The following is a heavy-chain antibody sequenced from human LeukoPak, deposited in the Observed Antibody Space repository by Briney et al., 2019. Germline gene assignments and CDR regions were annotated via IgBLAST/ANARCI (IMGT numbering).Heavy chain of an antibody. Sequence: GASVKVSCKASGYTFTGYYMHWVRQATGQGLEWMGWMNPNSGNTGYAQKFQGRVTMTRNTSISTAYMELSSLRSEDTAVYYCARGGVLWTGYIGYWGQGTLVTVSS. J-gene: IGHJ4*02. CDR2: MNPNSGNT. CDR3: ARGGVLWTGYIGY. D-gene: IGHD3-9*01. V-gene: IGHV1-8*02. CDR1: GYTFTGYY.